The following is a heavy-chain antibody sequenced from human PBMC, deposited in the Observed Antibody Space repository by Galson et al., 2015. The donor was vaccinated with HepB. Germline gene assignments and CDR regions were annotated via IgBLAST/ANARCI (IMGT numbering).Heavy chain of an antibody. J-gene: IGHJ3*02. CDR1: GFTFSSYG. D-gene: IGHD6-19*01. V-gene: IGHV3-30*18. Sequence: SLRLSCAASGFTFSSYGMHWVRQAPGKGLEWVAVISYDGSNKYYADSVKGRFTISRDNSKNTLYLQMNSLRAEDTAVYYCAKGDGDSSGWYGAFDIWGQGTMVTVSS. CDR3: AKGDGDSSGWYGAFDI. CDR2: ISYDGSNK.